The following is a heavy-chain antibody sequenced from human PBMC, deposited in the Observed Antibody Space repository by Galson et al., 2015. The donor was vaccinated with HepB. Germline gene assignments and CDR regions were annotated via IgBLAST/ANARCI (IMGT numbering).Heavy chain of an antibody. J-gene: IGHJ4*02. D-gene: IGHD2-21*01. Sequence: SVKVSCKASGYTFTSYYMHWVRQAPGQGLEWMGIINPSGDSTSYAQKFQGRVTMTRDTSTSTVYMELSSLRSEDTAVYYCARDYCGGDCKNDYWGQGTLVTVSS. CDR1: GYTFTSYY. CDR3: ARDYCGGDCKNDY. CDR2: INPSGDST. V-gene: IGHV1-46*01.